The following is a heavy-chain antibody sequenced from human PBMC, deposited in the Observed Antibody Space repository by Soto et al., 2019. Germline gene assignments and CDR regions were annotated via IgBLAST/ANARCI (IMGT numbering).Heavy chain of an antibody. D-gene: IGHD1-26*01. CDR2: IKSKTDGGTT. Sequence: PGGSLRLSCAASGFTFSNAWMSWVRQAPGKGLEWVGRIKSKTDGGTTDYAAPVKGRFTISRDDSKNTLYLQMNSLKTEDTAVYYCTTDRNEIVGATGDYWGQGTLVTVSS. J-gene: IGHJ4*02. CDR1: GFTFSNAW. CDR3: TTDRNEIVGATGDY. V-gene: IGHV3-15*01.